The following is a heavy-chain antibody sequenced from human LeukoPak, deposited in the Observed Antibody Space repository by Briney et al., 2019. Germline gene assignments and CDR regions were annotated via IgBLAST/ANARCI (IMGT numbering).Heavy chain of an antibody. Sequence: GGSLRLSCAASGFTFSSYWMHWVRQAPGKGLVWVSRTNSDGKTTRYADSAKGRFTISRDNSKNTLYLQMHSLRAEDTAVYYCAKDNVAAAGRYFDYWGQGTLVTVSS. CDR3: AKDNVAAAGRYFDY. D-gene: IGHD6-13*01. J-gene: IGHJ4*02. V-gene: IGHV3-74*01. CDR1: GFTFSSYW. CDR2: TNSDGKTT.